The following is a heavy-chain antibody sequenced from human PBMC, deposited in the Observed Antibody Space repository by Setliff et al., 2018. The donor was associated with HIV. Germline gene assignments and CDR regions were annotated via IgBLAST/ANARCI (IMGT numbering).Heavy chain of an antibody. CDR2: INHSGST. J-gene: IGHJ4*02. Sequence: TLSLTCAVYGGSFSGYYWSWIRQPPGKGLEWIGEINHSGSTYYNPSLKSRVTISVDTSKNQFSLKLSSVTAADTAMYYCAKVEGIAVDIWGQGTLVTVSS. CDR1: GGSFSGYY. CDR3: AKVEGIAVDI. V-gene: IGHV4-34*01. D-gene: IGHD6-19*01.